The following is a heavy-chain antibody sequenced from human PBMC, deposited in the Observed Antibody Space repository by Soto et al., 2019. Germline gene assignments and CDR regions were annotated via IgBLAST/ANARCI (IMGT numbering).Heavy chain of an antibody. Sequence: GESLKISCKGSGYSFTSYWISWVRQMPGKGLEWMGRIDPSDSYTNYSPSFQGHVTISADKSISTAYLQWSSLKASDTAMYYCARESEGYSYGSATFDYWGQGTLVTVSS. CDR3: ARESEGYSYGSATFDY. CDR1: GYSFTSYW. D-gene: IGHD5-18*01. J-gene: IGHJ4*02. CDR2: IDPSDSYT. V-gene: IGHV5-10-1*01.